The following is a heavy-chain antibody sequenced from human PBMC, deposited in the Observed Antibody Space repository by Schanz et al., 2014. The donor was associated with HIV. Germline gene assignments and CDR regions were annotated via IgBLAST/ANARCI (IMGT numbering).Heavy chain of an antibody. V-gene: IGHV3-30*18. J-gene: IGHJ6*02. CDR3: AKDRNYYESKYRGKGNYYYYYGMDV. CDR1: GFNFNSYG. CDR2: TSYDGTKK. D-gene: IGHD3-22*01. Sequence: VQLVESGGGLVKPGRSLRLSCVASGFNFNSYGMHWVRQAPGKGLEWVAVTSYDGTKKHYADSVKGRFTISRDNSKNSLSLLIKSLRAEDAAVYDCAKDRNYYESKYRGKGNYYYYYGMDVWGQGTTVTVSS.